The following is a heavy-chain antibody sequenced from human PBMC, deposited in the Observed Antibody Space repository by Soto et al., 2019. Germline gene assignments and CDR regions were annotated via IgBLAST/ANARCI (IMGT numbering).Heavy chain of an antibody. Sequence: VKASCKDSRFTFTSSAVQWVRQSRGQRLEWIGWIVVGSGNTNYAKKFQERVTITRDMSTSKAYMELSSLRSEDTAVYYCAADFYDSGVGYGMDVWGQGTTVTVSS. CDR1: RFTFTSSA. CDR2: IVVGSGNT. CDR3: AADFYDSGVGYGMDV. V-gene: IGHV1-58*01. D-gene: IGHD3-22*01. J-gene: IGHJ6*02.